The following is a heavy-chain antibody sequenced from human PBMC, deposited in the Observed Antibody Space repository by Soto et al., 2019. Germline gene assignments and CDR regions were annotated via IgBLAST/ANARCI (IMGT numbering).Heavy chain of an antibody. Sequence: EVQLLESGGGLVQPGGSLRLSCAASGFTFSSYAMSWVRQAPGKGLEWVSAISGSGGSTYYADSVKGRFTISRDNSNNTLYLQISSLRAEDTAVYYCAKDLCYCGGYFYLTLYSYYGMDVWGQGTTVTVSS. J-gene: IGHJ6*02. CDR3: AKDLCYCGGYFYLTLYSYYGMDV. CDR1: GFTFSSYA. V-gene: IGHV3-23*01. D-gene: IGHD2-21*02. CDR2: ISGSGGST.